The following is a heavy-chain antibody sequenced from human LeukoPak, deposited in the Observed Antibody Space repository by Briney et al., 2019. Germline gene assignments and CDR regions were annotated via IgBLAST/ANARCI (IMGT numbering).Heavy chain of an antibody. CDR2: INPNIGCT. CDR1: GYTFNGYY. J-gene: IGHJ4*02. CDR3: ARGDYYDSSGYLYYFDY. Sequence: ASVKVSCKASGYTFNGYYIHWVRQAPGQGLGWRGWINPNIGCTNYAQKLQGRVTMTRDTSISTAYMELTKLRSDDTAVYYCARGDYYDSSGYLYYFDYWGQGTMVTVSS. V-gene: IGHV1-2*02. D-gene: IGHD3-22*01.